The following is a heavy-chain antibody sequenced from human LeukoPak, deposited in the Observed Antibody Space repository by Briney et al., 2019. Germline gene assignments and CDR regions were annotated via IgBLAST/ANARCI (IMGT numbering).Heavy chain of an antibody. CDR1: GYTFTGYY. V-gene: IGHV1-2*02. CDR3: ARGGAIVVGDFDY. J-gene: IGHJ4*02. D-gene: IGHD2-15*01. CDR2: MNANSGGT. Sequence: ASVKVSCKASGYTFTGYYMHWVRQAPGQGLEWMGWMNANSGGTNYAQKFQGRVTMTRDTSISTAYMELSRLRSDDTAVYYCARGGAIVVGDFDYWGQGTLVTVSS.